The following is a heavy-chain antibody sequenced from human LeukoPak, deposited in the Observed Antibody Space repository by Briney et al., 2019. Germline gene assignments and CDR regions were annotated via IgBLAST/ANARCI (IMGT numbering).Heavy chain of an antibody. D-gene: IGHD4-17*01. CDR3: ATTTTDLTFDY. Sequence: SETLSLTCTVSGGSINSGGYYWSWIRQHPGKGLEWIGYISNSGSTYYHPSLRSRLAISVDTSKNQFSLKLSSVTAADTAVYYCATTTTDLTFDYWGQGTLVTVSS. CDR1: GGSINSGGYY. J-gene: IGHJ4*02. V-gene: IGHV4-31*03. CDR2: ISNSGST.